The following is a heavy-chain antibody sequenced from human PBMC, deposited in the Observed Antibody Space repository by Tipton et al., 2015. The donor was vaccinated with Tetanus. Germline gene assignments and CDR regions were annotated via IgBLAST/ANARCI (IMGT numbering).Heavy chain of an antibody. Sequence: TLSLTCTVSGGSLRSGDHYWSWIRQPPGKGLEWLAYISASGSTNSNYSLKSRITISRDTSKNQFSLKLASVTAADTAVYYCARLASYSNHLDAWGQGALVTVSS. D-gene: IGHD4-11*01. V-gene: IGHV4-61*08. J-gene: IGHJ4*02. CDR3: ARLASYSNHLDA. CDR1: GGSLRSGDHY. CDR2: ISASGST.